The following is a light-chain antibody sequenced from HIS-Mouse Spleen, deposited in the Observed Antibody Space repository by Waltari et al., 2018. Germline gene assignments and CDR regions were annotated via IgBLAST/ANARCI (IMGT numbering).Light chain of an antibody. CDR2: AAS. Sequence: VTITCRASQGISSYLAWYQQKPGKAPKLLIYAASTLQSGVPSRFSGSGSGTEFTLTISSPQPEDFATYYCQQLNSYPPTFGQGTKVEIK. J-gene: IGKJ1*01. CDR3: QQLNSYPPT. V-gene: IGKV1-9*01. CDR1: QGISSY.